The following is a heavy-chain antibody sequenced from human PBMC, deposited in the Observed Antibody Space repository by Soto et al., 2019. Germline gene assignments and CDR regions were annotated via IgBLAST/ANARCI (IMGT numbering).Heavy chain of an antibody. V-gene: IGHV4-39*01. Sequence: PSETLSLTCTVSGGSISSSSYYWGWIRQPPGKGLEWIGSIYYSGSTYYNPSLKSRVTISVDTSKNQFSLKLSSVTAADTAVYYCARRRNPNVHTYYFDYWGQGTLVTVSS. CDR2: IYYSGST. CDR3: ARRRNPNVHTYYFDY. J-gene: IGHJ4*02. D-gene: IGHD3-16*01. CDR1: GGSISSSSYY.